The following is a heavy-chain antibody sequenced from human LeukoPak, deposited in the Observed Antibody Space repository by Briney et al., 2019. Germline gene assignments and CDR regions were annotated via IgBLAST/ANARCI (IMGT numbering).Heavy chain of an antibody. D-gene: IGHD3-3*01. J-gene: IGHJ3*01. V-gene: IGHV5-51*01. CDR3: ARTIFDAFDL. CDR1: GYTFTNYW. CDR2: IYPGDSDT. Sequence: GESLKISCKGSGYTFTNYWIGWVRQMPGKGLEWMGIIYPGDSDTRYSPSFQGQVTISADKSISAAYLQWSSLKALDTAMYYCARTIFDAFDLWGQGTLVTVSS.